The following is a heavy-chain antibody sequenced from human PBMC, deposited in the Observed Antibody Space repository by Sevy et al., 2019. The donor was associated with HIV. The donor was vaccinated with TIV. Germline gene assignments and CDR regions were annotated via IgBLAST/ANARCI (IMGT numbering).Heavy chain of an antibody. CDR3: ARDLPGTTFGDLDY. D-gene: IGHD1-1*01. V-gene: IGHV1-3*01. J-gene: IGHJ4*02. CDR2: IDAGNGNT. CDR1: GYTLTNYV. Sequence: ASMKVSCKASGYTLTNYVMHWVRQAPGQRLEWMGWIDAGNGNTKYSQKFQDRVTISRDTSASTVYMELSSLRSEDTAVYYCARDLPGTTFGDLDYWGQGTLVTVSS.